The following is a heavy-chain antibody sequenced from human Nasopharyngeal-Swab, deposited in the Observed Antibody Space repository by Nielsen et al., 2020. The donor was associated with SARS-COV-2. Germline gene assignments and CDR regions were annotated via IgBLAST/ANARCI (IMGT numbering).Heavy chain of an antibody. CDR3: ATTIALEGSGWEPFDY. J-gene: IGHJ4*02. CDR2: ISGSGGST. V-gene: IGHV3-23*01. Sequence: GESLKISCAASGFTFSSYAMSWVRQAPGKGLEWVSAISGSGGSTYYADSVKGRFTISRDNSKNTLYLQMNSLRAEDTAVYYCATTIALEGSGWEPFDYWGQGTLVTVSS. CDR1: GFTFSSYA. D-gene: IGHD6-19*01.